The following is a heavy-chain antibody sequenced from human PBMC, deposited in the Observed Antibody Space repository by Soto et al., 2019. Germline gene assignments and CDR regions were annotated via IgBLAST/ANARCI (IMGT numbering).Heavy chain of an antibody. Sequence: ETLSLTCAVYGGSGSFSGYLWSWIRQPPGNGLEWIGEITHSGSTNYNPSLKSRVTISVDTSKNQFSLELRSVTAADTAVYYCARGRKGSSSSWYVDWGQGTLVTVSS. CDR3: ARGRKGSSSSWYVD. D-gene: IGHD6-13*01. CDR2: ITHSGST. J-gene: IGHJ4*02. V-gene: IGHV4-34*01. CDR1: GGSGSFSGYL.